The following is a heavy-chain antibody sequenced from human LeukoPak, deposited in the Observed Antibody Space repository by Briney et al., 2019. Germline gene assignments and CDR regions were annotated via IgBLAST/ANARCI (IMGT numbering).Heavy chain of an antibody. CDR1: GFTFSSYG. CDR3: ARVVDTPMVLYGAFDI. J-gene: IGHJ3*02. Sequence: GGSLRLSCAASGFTFSSYGMHWVRQAPGKGLEWVAFIRYDGNNKYYADSVKGRFTISRDNSKNTLYLQMNSLRAEDTAVYYCARVVDTPMVLYGAFDIWGQGTMVTVSS. CDR2: IRYDGNNK. V-gene: IGHV3-30*02. D-gene: IGHD5-18*01.